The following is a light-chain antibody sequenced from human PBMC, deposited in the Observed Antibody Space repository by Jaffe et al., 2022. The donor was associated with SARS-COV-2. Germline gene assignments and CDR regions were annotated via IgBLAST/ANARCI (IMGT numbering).Light chain of an antibody. J-gene: IGLJ1*01. CDR1: TSNIGYNF. V-gene: IGLV1-51*01. CDR3: GTWDSSLSLFA. Sequence: QSVLTQPPSVSAAPGQKVTISCSPSTSNIGYNFVSWYQHLPGAAPKLLIYDNNQRPSGIPDRFSGSKSGTSATLAITGLQTGDEADYYCGTWDSSLSLFAFGAGTKVTVL. CDR2: DNN.